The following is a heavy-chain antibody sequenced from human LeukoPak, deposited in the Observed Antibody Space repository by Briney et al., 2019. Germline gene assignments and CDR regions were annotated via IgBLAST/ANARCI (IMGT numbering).Heavy chain of an antibody. CDR1: GFTFSSYA. CDR2: ITSRSSTI. Sequence: GGSLRLSCAASGFTFSSYAMNWVRQAPGKGLEWISYITSRSSTIYYADSVKGRFTISRDNAKNSLYLQMNSLRDEDTAVYYCARGLYYDILTGSPYYYGMDVWGQGTTVTVTS. V-gene: IGHV3-48*02. J-gene: IGHJ6*02. D-gene: IGHD3-9*01. CDR3: ARGLYYDILTGSPYYYGMDV.